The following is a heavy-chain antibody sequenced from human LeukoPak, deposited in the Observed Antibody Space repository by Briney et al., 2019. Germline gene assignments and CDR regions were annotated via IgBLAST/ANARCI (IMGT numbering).Heavy chain of an antibody. Sequence: SETLSLTCTVSGGSISSYYWSWIRQPAGKGLEWIGRIYTSGSTNYNPSLKSRVTISVDTSKNQFSLKLSSVTATDTAVYYCARVRLGYGFALEYWGQGTLVTVSS. CDR2: IYTSGST. D-gene: IGHD5-18*01. V-gene: IGHV4-4*07. CDR1: GGSISSYY. J-gene: IGHJ4*02. CDR3: ARVRLGYGFALEY.